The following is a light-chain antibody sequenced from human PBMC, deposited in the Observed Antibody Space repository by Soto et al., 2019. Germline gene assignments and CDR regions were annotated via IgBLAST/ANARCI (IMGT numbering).Light chain of an antibody. V-gene: IGKV4-1*01. CDR3: QQYYDTPYT. Sequence: DFVMTQSPDSLAVSLGERATINCKSSQSVLYSPNNKNYLAWYQQKPGQPPKLLIYWASTREFGVPDRFSGSGSWTDFSLTISSLQAEDVAVYYCQQYYDTPYTFGQGTKLEI. CDR1: QSVLYSPNNKNY. CDR2: WAS. J-gene: IGKJ2*01.